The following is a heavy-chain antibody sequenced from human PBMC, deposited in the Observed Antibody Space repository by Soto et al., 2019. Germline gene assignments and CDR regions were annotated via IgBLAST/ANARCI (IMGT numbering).Heavy chain of an antibody. CDR3: ARGGYGSGLNWFDP. D-gene: IGHD3-10*01. V-gene: IGHV4-34*01. Sequence: SETLSLTCAVYGGSFSGYFWSWIRQPPIKGLDWIGEINHSGSTNYNPSLKSRVTISIDTSKNQFSLKLSSVTAADTSVYYCARGGYGSGLNWFDPWGQGTLVTVSS. J-gene: IGHJ5*02. CDR2: INHSGST. CDR1: GGSFSGYF.